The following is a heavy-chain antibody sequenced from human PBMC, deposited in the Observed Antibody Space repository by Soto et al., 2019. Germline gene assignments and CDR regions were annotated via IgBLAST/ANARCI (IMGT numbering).Heavy chain of an antibody. CDR2: IYYSGST. J-gene: IGHJ6*02. CDR1: GCSFSSGSYY. V-gene: IGHV4-61*01. Sequence: SATLSRTCTVSGCSFSSGSYYWSWIRQPPGKGLEWIGYIYYSGSTNYNPSLKSRVTISVDTSKNQFSLKLSSVTAADTAVYYCAREVVVVPAAIGSIYYYYYGMDVWGQGTTVTGSS. D-gene: IGHD2-2*02. CDR3: AREVVVVPAAIGSIYYYYYGMDV.